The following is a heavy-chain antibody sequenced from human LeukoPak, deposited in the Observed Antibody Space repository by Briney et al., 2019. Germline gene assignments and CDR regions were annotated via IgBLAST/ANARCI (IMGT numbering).Heavy chain of an antibody. V-gene: IGHV1-18*01. D-gene: IGHD6-13*01. CDR3: ARDLPLVAAAGRWFDA. J-gene: IGHJ5*02. CDR2: ISAYNGNT. Sequence: GASLKLSCKASGYTFTSYAISWVRQAPGQGLEWMACISAYNGNTNYAQKLQGRVTITTDTSTKTPYMELRSVRTDGTAVYYCARDLPLVAAAGRWFDAWGQGTLVTVSS. CDR1: GYTFTSYA.